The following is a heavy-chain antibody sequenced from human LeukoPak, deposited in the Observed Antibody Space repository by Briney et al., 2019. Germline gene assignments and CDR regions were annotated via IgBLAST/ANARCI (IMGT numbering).Heavy chain of an antibody. V-gene: IGHV4-34*01. D-gene: IGHD5-24*01. Sequence: SETLSLTCAVYGGSFSGCYWSWIRQSPGKGLEWIGEINHSGSTNYNPSLKSRVTISVDTSKNQFSLKLSSVTAADTAVYYCARGAPNTIYYYYGMDVWGQGTTVTVSS. J-gene: IGHJ6*02. CDR3: ARGAPNTIYYYYGMDV. CDR1: GGSFSGCY. CDR2: INHSGST.